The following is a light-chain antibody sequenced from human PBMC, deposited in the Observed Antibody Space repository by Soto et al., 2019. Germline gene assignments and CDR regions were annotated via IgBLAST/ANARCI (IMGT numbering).Light chain of an antibody. CDR2: GAS. J-gene: IGKJ5*01. V-gene: IGKV3-20*01. CDR1: RTVIRNN. Sequence: EIVLNQSPDTLSLYPGERATLSCRASRTVIRNNLAWHQQKPGQTPRLLVYGASNRATGIPDRFSGSGSGTDFALTISRLEPDDFAVYYCQQHGTSPITFGQGTRLEIK. CDR3: QQHGTSPIT.